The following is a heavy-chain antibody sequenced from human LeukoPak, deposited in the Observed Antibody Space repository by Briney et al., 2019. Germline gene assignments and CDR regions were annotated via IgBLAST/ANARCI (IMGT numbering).Heavy chain of an antibody. V-gene: IGHV3-23*01. J-gene: IGHJ4*02. D-gene: IGHD3-10*01. CDR2: ISGSGGST. Sequence: ASVKVSCKASGGTFSSYAMSWVRQAPGKGLEWVSAISGSGGSTYYADSVKGRFTISRDNSKNTLYLQMNSLRAEDTAVYYCAKAGGLWFGNYYFDYWGQGTLVTVSS. CDR1: GGTFSSYA. CDR3: AKAGGLWFGNYYFDY.